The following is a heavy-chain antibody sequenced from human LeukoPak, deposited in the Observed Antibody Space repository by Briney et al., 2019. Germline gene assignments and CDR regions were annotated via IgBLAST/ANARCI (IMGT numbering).Heavy chain of an antibody. D-gene: IGHD2-15*01. J-gene: IGHJ3*02. CDR1: GFTFSSYA. Sequence: PGGSLRLSCAASGFTFSSYAMSWVRQAPGKGLEWVSSISGSGESTYYVDSVKGRFTISRDNSKNTLYLQMNSLRAEDTAVYYCALYCSGGECYSIGGAFDIWGQGTMLTVSS. CDR2: ISGSGEST. V-gene: IGHV3-23*01. CDR3: ALYCSGGECYSIGGAFDI.